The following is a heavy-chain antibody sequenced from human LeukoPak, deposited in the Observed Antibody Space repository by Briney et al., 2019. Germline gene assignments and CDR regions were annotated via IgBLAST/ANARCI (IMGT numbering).Heavy chain of an antibody. CDR1: GGSISSYY. J-gene: IGHJ4*02. D-gene: IGHD6-13*01. V-gene: IGHV4-59*12. Sequence: SETLSLTCTVSGGSISSYYWSWIRQPPGKGLEWIGYIYYSGSTNYNPSLKSRVTLSVDRSKNQISLNLNSVTAADTAVYYCAREDAAVGTAAPHDYWGQGILVTVSP. CDR3: AREDAAVGTAAPHDY. CDR2: IYYSGST.